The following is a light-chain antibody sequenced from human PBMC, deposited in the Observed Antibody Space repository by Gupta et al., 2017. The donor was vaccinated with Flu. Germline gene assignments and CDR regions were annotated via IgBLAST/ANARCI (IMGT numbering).Light chain of an antibody. Sequence: SLGEMAPINCKSSQCVLYTNNYTYLAWYQQKPGQPPTLLISWASTRASGVPDRFSGSGSGTDFTLTISSLQAEDVAVYYCQQYYHAPLTFGGGTKVEI. CDR3: QQYYHAPLT. V-gene: IGKV4-1*01. J-gene: IGKJ4*01. CDR2: WAS. CDR1: QCVLYTNNYTY.